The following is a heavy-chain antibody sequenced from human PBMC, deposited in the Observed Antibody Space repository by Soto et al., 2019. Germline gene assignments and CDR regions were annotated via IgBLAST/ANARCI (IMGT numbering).Heavy chain of an antibody. J-gene: IGHJ4*02. CDR2: IYYSGSS. CDR1: GGSISSGDYY. Sequence: QVQLQESGPGLVKPSQTLSLTCTVSGGSISSGDYYWSWIRQPPGKGLEWIGNIYYSGSSYYNPYLKSRVTIPVDSSKKQCPLKLSSVTAADAAVYYCASRKSSPDFDYWCQGTLVTVSS. D-gene: IGHD3-10*01. V-gene: IGHV4-30-4*01. CDR3: ASRKSSPDFDY.